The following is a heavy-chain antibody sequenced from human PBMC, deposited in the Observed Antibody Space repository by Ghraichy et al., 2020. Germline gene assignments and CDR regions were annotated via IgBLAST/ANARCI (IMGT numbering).Heavy chain of an antibody. V-gene: IGHV4-39*01. CDR2: FYDVGRT. D-gene: IGHD6-19*01. Sequence: SETLSLTCKVSGGSIGSAANYWGWIRQSPGGGLEWIGTFYDVGRTSYNPSLQSRVAISVDTSKNQFSLTLTSLTAADTAVYYCARARGWYDAEFFQHWGQGALVTVSS. CDR1: GGSIGSAANY. CDR3: ARARGWYDAEFFQH. J-gene: IGHJ1*01.